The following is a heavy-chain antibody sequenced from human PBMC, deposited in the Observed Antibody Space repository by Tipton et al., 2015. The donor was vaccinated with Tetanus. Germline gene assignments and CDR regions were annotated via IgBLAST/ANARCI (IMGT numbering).Heavy chain of an antibody. D-gene: IGHD1-26*01. J-gene: IGHJ4*02. CDR3: ARSMPKGATVFDY. Sequence: TLSLTCTVSGGSTSSYYWSWIRQPPGKGLEWIGYIYYSGSTNYNPSLKSRVTISVDTSKNQFSLKLRSVTAADTAVYYCARSMPKGATVFDYWGQGTLVTVSS. CDR2: IYYSGST. CDR1: GGSTSSYY. V-gene: IGHV4-59*01.